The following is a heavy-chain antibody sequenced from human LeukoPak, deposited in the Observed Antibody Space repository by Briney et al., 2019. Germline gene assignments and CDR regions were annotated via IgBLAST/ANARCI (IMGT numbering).Heavy chain of an antibody. CDR2: ISAYNGNT. D-gene: IGHD3-10*01. CDR3: AYGSGSYSRGYYYYGMDV. V-gene: IGHV1-18*01. J-gene: IGHJ6*02. Sequence: ASVKVSCKASGYTFTSYGISWVRQAPGQGLEWMGWISAYNGNTNYAQKLQGRVTMTTDTSTSTAYMELRSLRSDDTAVYYCAYGSGSYSRGYYYYGMDVWGQGTTVTVSS. CDR1: GYTFTSYG.